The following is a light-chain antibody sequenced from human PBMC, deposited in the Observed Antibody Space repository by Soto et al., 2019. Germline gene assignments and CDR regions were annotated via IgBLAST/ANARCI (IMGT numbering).Light chain of an antibody. CDR3: QQFNSYPIT. CDR1: QSITTY. CDR2: AAS. J-gene: IGKJ5*01. Sequence: DIQMTQSPSSLSASVGDRVTITSRASQSITTYLNWYRQKPGKAPKLLIYAASTLQSGVPSRFSGSGSGTEFTLTISSLQPEDFATYYCQQFNSYPITFGQGTRLEIK. V-gene: IGKV1-9*01.